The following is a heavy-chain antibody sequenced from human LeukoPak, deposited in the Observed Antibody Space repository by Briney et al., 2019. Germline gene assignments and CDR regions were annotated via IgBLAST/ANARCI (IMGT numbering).Heavy chain of an antibody. V-gene: IGHV4-39*07. CDR2: IFYSGST. CDR1: SGSISTSNYY. D-gene: IGHD5-12*01. J-gene: IGHJ6*03. CDR3: ARRGYSGYGIYYYMDV. Sequence: SETLSLTCTVSSGSISTSNYYWGWVRQPPGKALEWIGNIFYSGSTYYSPSLKSRVTISLDTSRNQFSLKLNSVTAADTAVYYCARRGYSGYGIYYYMDVWGKGTTVTISS.